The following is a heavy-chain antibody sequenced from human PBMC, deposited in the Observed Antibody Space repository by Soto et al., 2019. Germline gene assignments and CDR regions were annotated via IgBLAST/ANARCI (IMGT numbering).Heavy chain of an antibody. J-gene: IGHJ3*02. Sequence: GGSLRLSCAASGFTFSSYWMHWVRQAPGKGLVWVSRINSDGSSTSYADSVKGRFTISRDNAKNTLYLQMNSLRAEDTAVYYCARGWELDAFDIWGQGTMVTVSS. D-gene: IGHD1-26*01. CDR3: ARGWELDAFDI. CDR2: INSDGSST. CDR1: GFTFSSYW. V-gene: IGHV3-74*01.